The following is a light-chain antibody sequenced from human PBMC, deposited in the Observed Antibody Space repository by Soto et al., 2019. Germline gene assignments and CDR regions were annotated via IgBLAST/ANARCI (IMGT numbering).Light chain of an antibody. V-gene: IGKV3-15*01. CDR2: GAS. CDR3: QQYNNWPFPSWT. CDR1: QSVSSN. J-gene: IGKJ1*01. Sequence: EIVMTQSPATLSVSPGERATLSCRASQSVSSNLAWYQQKPGQAPRLLIYGASTRATGIPARFSGSGSGTEYNLTISILQSEDYEVYYCQQYNNWPFPSWTFGQGTKVEIK.